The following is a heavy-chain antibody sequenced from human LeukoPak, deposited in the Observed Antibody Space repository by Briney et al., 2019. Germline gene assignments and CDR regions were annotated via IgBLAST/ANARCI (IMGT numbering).Heavy chain of an antibody. CDR3: ARGPNTYFYDINGYYYVNYFDH. Sequence: GGSLRLSCAASGFTFGDYGMSWVRQAPGKGLEWVSGINWNGGSTGYADSVKGRFTISRDNAKNSLSLQMNSLRAEDTALYYCARGPNTYFYDINGYYYVNYFDHWGQGTLVTVSS. V-gene: IGHV3-20*04. D-gene: IGHD3-22*01. J-gene: IGHJ4*02. CDR2: INWNGGST. CDR1: GFTFGDYG.